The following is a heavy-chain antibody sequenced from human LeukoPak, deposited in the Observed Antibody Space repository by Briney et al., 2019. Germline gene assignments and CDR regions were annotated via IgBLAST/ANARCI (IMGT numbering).Heavy chain of an antibody. D-gene: IGHD1-26*01. CDR1: GYTFTSYD. CDR3: AKDWDSWDYFDY. CDR2: MNPNSGNT. V-gene: IGHV1-8*01. J-gene: IGHJ4*02. Sequence: ASVKVSCKASGYTFTSYDINWVRQATGQGLEWMGWMNPNSGNTGYAQKFQGRVTMTRNTSISTAYMELSSLRAEDTAVYYCAKDWDSWDYFDYWGQGTLVTVSS.